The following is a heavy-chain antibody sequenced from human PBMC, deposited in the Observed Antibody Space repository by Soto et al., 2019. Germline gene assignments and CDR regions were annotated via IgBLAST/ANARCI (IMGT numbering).Heavy chain of an antibody. CDR2: IYYSGST. D-gene: IGHD2-15*01. CDR1: GGSISSSSYF. CDR3: ARQKTRQGWYTGGYFDY. Sequence: SETLSLTCTVSGGSISSSSYFWGWIRQPPGKGLEWIGSIYYSGSTYYNPSLKSRVTISVDTSKNQFSLKLSSVTAADTAVYYCARQKTRQGWYTGGYFDYWGQGTLVTVSS. J-gene: IGHJ4*02. V-gene: IGHV4-39*01.